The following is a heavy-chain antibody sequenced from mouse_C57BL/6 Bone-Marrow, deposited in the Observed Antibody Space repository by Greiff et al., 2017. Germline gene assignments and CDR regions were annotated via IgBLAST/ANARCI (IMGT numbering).Heavy chain of an antibody. CDR1: GFTFSDYY. Sequence: EVQRVESEGGLVQPGSSMKLSCTASGFTFSDYYMAWVRQVPEKGLEWVANINYDGSSTYYLDSLKSRFIISRDNAKNILYLQMSSLKSEDTATYYCARAHYDYYAMDYWGQGTSVTVSS. D-gene: IGHD2-4*01. CDR2: INYDGSST. V-gene: IGHV5-16*01. J-gene: IGHJ4*01. CDR3: ARAHYDYYAMDY.